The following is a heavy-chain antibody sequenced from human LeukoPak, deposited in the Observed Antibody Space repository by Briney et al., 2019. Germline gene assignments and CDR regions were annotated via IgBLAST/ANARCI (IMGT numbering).Heavy chain of an antibody. J-gene: IGHJ4*02. CDR1: GGTFSSYA. D-gene: IGHD5-18*01. CDR2: IIPIFGTA. V-gene: IGHV1-69*05. Sequence: SSVKVSCKASGGTFSSYAISWVRQAPGQGLEWMGRIIPIFGTANYAQKLQGRVTITTDESTSTAYMELSSLRSEDTAVYYCARGRDTAMVTGDYWGQGTLVTVSS. CDR3: ARGRDTAMVTGDY.